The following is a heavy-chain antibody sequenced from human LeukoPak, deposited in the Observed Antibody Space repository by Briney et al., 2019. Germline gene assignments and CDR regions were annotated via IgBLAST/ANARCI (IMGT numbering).Heavy chain of an antibody. CDR1: GFTFSSYY. Sequence: GGSLRLSCTTSGFTFSSYYMHWVRQAPGKGLEWVANIKQDGSETYYVDSVKGRFTISRDNAKNSLYLQMNSLRAEDTAVYYCARVWSTAMAFWYWGQGTLVTVSS. CDR2: IKQDGSET. V-gene: IGHV3-7*01. J-gene: IGHJ4*02. CDR3: ARVWSTAMAFWY. D-gene: IGHD5-18*01.